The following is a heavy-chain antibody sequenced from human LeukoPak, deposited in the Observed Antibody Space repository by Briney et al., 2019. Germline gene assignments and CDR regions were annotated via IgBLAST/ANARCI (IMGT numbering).Heavy chain of an antibody. D-gene: IGHD3-22*01. CDR3: ARVVGYYDSSGYYPTDAFDI. V-gene: IGHV1-18*01. Sequence: VASVKVSCKASGYTFTSYGISWVRQAPGQGLEWMGWISAYNGNTNYAQKLQGRVTMTTDTSTSTAYMELRSLRSDDTAVYYCARVVGYYDSSGYYPTDAFDIWGQGTMVTVSS. CDR2: ISAYNGNT. CDR1: GYTFTSYG. J-gene: IGHJ3*02.